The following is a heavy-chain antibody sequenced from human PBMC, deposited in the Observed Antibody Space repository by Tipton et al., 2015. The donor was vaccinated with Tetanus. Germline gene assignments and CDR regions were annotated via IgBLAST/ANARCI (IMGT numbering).Heavy chain of an antibody. V-gene: IGHV4-31*03. J-gene: IGHJ5*02. Sequence: LSLTCTVSGGSISSSNYYWGWIRQPPGKGLEWIGYIYYSGSTNYNPSLKSRLTISIDTSKNQFSLNLRSVTTADTAVYYCARAPSTYYTGSWVHNWFDPWGLGTLVTVSS. CDR2: IYYSGST. D-gene: IGHD1-26*01. CDR3: ARAPSTYYTGSWVHNWFDP. CDR1: GGSISSSNYY.